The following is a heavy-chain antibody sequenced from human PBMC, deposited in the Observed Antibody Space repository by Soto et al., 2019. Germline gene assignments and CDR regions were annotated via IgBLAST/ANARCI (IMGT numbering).Heavy chain of an antibody. J-gene: IGHJ3*02. CDR1: GYTFSSYG. D-gene: IGHD2-15*01. CDR3: ARVHCSRICYLMRMYEAFDI. Sequence: ASVKVSCKASGYTFSSYGVSWVRQAPGQGLEWMGWISGYNGNTKYTQRFQGRVTMTTDTSTSTANMELRSLRSDDTAVYYCARVHCSRICYLMRMYEAFDIWGQGTMVTVSS. V-gene: IGHV1-18*01. CDR2: ISGYNGNT.